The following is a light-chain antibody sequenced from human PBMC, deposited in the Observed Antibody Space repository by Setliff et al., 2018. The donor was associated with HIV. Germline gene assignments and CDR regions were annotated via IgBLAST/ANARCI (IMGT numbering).Light chain of an antibody. CDR3: CSYTSNSTLV. CDR1: SSDVGIYNL. V-gene: IGLV2-14*02. CDR2: EVS. Sequence: QSALTQPASVSGSPGQSITISCTGTSSDVGIYNLVSWYQHHPDKAPKLIIYEVSKRRSGVSNRFSGSKSGNTASLTISGLQAEDEADYYCCSYTSNSTLVFGGGTKVTVL. J-gene: IGLJ2*01.